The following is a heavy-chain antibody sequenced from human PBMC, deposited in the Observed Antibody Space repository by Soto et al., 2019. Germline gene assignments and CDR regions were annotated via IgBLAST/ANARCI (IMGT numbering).Heavy chain of an antibody. D-gene: IGHD1-1*01. CDR3: ARGRYGDY. V-gene: IGHV1-18*01. CDR2: ISAHNGNT. CDR1: VYTFTSYG. J-gene: IGHJ4*02. Sequence: ASVKVSCTASVYTFTSYGITWVRQAPGQGLEWMGWISAHNGNTDYAQKLQGRVIVTRDTSTSTAYMELRSLRSDDTAVYYCARGRYGDYWGQGALVTVSS.